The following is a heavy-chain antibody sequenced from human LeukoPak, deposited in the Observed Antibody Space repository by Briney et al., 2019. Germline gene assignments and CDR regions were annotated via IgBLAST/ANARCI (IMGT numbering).Heavy chain of an antibody. CDR1: GFTFSSYP. Sequence: GGSLRLSCAASGFTFSSYPMHWVRQAPGKGLEWVAVISYDGSEKRYADPVKGRFTISRDNSKNTLYLQMNSLRAEDTAVYYCAREGSSGYYPSWGQGILVTVSS. D-gene: IGHD3-22*01. CDR3: AREGSSGYYPS. V-gene: IGHV3-30-3*01. CDR2: ISYDGSEK. J-gene: IGHJ4*02.